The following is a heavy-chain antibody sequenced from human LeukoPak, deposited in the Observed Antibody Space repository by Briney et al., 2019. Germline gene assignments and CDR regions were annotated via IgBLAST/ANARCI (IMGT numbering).Heavy chain of an antibody. CDR1: GGPFSGYY. J-gene: IGHJ4*02. Sequence: SETLSLTCAVYGGPFSGYYWSWIRQPPGKGLEWIGEINHSGSTNYNPSLKSRVTISVDTSKNQFSLKLSSVTAADTAVYYCARVDYDYIWGSYRYRGFDYWGQGTLVTVSS. D-gene: IGHD3-16*02. CDR2: INHSGST. CDR3: ARVDYDYIWGSYRYRGFDY. V-gene: IGHV4-34*01.